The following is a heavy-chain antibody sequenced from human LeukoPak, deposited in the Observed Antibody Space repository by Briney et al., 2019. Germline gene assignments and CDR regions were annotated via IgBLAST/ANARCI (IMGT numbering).Heavy chain of an antibody. D-gene: IGHD2-2*01. CDR3: ARQIRTTNIVVVPAAISWFDP. V-gene: IGHV4-31*03. CDR2: IYYSGST. Sequence: SETLSFTCTVSGGSISSGGYYWSWIRQHPGKGLEWIGYIYYSGSTYYNPSLKSRVTISVDTSKNQFSLKLSSVTAADTAVYYCARQIRTTNIVVVPAAISWFDPWGQGTLVTVSS. CDR1: GGSISSGGYY. J-gene: IGHJ5*02.